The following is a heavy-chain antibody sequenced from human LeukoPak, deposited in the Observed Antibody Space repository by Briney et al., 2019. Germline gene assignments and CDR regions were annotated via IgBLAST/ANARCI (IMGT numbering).Heavy chain of an antibody. Sequence: PSETLSLTGTVSGGSSSSYYWSWIRQPPGKGLEWIGYIYYSGSTNYNPSLKSRVTISVDTSKNQFSLKLSSVTAADTAVYYCARAGANYDFWSGSNVNWYFDLWGRGTLVTVSS. CDR1: GGSSSSYY. CDR2: IYYSGST. CDR3: ARAGANYDFWSGSNVNWYFDL. J-gene: IGHJ2*01. D-gene: IGHD3-3*01. V-gene: IGHV4-59*01.